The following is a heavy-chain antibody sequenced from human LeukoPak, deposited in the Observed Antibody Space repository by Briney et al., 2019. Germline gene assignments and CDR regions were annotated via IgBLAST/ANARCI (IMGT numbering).Heavy chain of an antibody. CDR3: ARQKLGMGFDY. CDR1: GGSISSYY. CDR2: IYYSGST. V-gene: IGHV4-59*01. Sequence: SETLSLTCTVSGGSISSYYWSWIRQPPGKGLEWIGYIYYSGSTNYNPSLKSRVTISVDTSKNQFSLKLSSVTAADTAVYYCARQKLGMGFDYWGQGTLVTVSS. D-gene: IGHD7-27*01. J-gene: IGHJ4*02.